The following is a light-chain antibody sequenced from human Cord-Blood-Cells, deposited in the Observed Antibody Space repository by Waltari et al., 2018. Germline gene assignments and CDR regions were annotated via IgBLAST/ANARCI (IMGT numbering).Light chain of an antibody. CDR1: SSDVGGYNY. CDR2: DVS. CDR3: SSYTSSSTLV. J-gene: IGLJ3*02. Sequence: QSALTQPASVSGSPGQSITISCTGTSSDVGGYNYVSWYQQHPGKAPKLMIYDVSKRPSGVYHRFSGSKSGNTASLTIYGLQAEDEADYYCSSYTSSSTLVFGGGTKLTVL. V-gene: IGLV2-14*01.